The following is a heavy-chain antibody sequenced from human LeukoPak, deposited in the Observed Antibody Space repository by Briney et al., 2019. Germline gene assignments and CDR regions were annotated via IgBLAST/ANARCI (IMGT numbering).Heavy chain of an antibody. Sequence: KPSETLSLTCTVSGASITTYYWTWIRQPPGKGLEWIGYIYHSGSTNYNPSLKSRVTISLDTSRNQFSLRLSSVTAADTAVYFCAREYSTSSEGDYFDYWGQGSLVTVFS. V-gene: IGHV4-59*01. CDR3: AREYSTSSEGDYFDY. CDR1: GASITTYY. J-gene: IGHJ4*02. CDR2: IYHSGST. D-gene: IGHD6-6*01.